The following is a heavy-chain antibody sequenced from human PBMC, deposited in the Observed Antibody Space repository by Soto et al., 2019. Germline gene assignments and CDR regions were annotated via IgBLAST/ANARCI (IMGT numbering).Heavy chain of an antibody. J-gene: IGHJ4*02. D-gene: IGHD1-20*01. CDR3: ATVHNTSRSFDY. CDR2: TGISGRTT. CDR1: GFSITSSG. Sequence: PXDSLKLSCAASGFSITSSGMSWVRQAPGKGLEWVSTTGISGRTTYYADSVKGRFTVSRDDSKNTLDLQMSSLRAEDTAVYYCATVHNTSRSFDYWGQGTPVTVSS. V-gene: IGHV3-23*01.